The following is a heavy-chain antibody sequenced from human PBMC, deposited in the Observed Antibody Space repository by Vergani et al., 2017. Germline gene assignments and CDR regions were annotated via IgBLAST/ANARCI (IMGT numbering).Heavy chain of an antibody. CDR1: EFTFSNYA. D-gene: IGHD3-10*01. CDR2: ISGSGVSA. CDR3: AKQYFVSGNYLCDY. V-gene: IGHV3-23*01. J-gene: IGHJ4*02. Sequence: EVQLLESGGGLVQPGGSLRLNCAASEFTFSNYAMNWVLQAPGKGLEWVSGISGSGVSAYYTDSVKGRFTISRDNSKNMLFLQMNNLRTEDTAIYYCAKQYFVSGNYLCDYWCQGTLVTVSS.